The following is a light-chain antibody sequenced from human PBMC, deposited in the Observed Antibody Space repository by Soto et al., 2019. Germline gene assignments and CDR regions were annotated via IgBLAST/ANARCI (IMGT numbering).Light chain of an antibody. Sequence: DIQVTQSHSTLSASVGDRVTITCRASQSITSWLAWYQQKPGKVPKRLIYGASSLQSGVPSRFSGTGSGTEFTLTISSLQPEDFATYYCLQPNSYPPTFAQGTRLEIK. V-gene: IGKV1-5*01. CDR2: GAS. J-gene: IGKJ5*01. CDR1: QSITSW. CDR3: LQPNSYPPT.